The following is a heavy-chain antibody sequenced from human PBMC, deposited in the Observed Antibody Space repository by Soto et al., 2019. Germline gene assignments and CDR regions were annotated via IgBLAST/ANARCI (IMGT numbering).Heavy chain of an antibody. V-gene: IGHV1-69*12. J-gene: IGHJ6*02. CDR3: ARDLEGLMDQHDYCYYGMDV. D-gene: IGHD2-2*01. CDR1: GGTFSSYA. CDR2: IIPIFGTA. Sequence: QVQLVQSGAEVKKPGSSVKVSCKASGGTFSSYAISWVRQAPGQGLEWMGGIIPIFGTANYAQKFQGRVTSTADESTSTAYMELSSLRSEDTAVYYCARDLEGLMDQHDYCYYGMDVWGQGTTVTVSS.